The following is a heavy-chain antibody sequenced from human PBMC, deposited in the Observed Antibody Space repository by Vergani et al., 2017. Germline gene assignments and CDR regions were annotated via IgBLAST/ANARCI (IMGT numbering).Heavy chain of an antibody. CDR2: TYTSGST. J-gene: IGHJ4*02. CDR1: GGSISSYY. D-gene: IGHD3-22*01. V-gene: IGHV4-4*07. Sequence: QVQLQESGPGLVKPSETLSLTCTVSGGSISSYYWSWIRQPAGKGLEWIGRTYTSGSTNYNHSLKSRVTMSVDTSKNQFSLKLSSVTAADTAVYYCAREDYYDSSCYLDYWGQGTLVTGSS. CDR3: AREDYYDSSCYLDY.